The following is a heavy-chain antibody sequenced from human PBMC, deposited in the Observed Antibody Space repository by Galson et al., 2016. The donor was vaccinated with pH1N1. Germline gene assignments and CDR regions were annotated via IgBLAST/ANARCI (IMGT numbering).Heavy chain of an antibody. J-gene: IGHJ4*02. CDR2: INPDSGDT. V-gene: IGHV1-2*06. Sequence: SVKVSCKASGYTFTDKYLHWVRQAPGQGLEWMGRINPDSGDTRYTQKFQGSVTMTSDTSVTTAYMELTSVTYDDTAVYFCATSVEGSGSYYFDYWGQGTLVTVSS. D-gene: IGHD3-22*01. CDR1: GYTFTDKY. CDR3: ATSVEGSGSYYFDY.